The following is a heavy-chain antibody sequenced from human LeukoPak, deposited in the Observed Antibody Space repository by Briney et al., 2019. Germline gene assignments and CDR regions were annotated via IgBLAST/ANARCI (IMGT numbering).Heavy chain of an antibody. CDR1: VYTFTSYA. J-gene: IGHJ4*02. CDR2: INTNTGNP. V-gene: IGHV7-4-1*02. Sequence: ASVKVSCKASVYTFTSYAMNGVREAPGQGLEWRGWINTNTGNPTYAQGFTGRFVFSLDTSVSTAYLQISSLKAEDIAVYYCARGPYGFYFDYWGQGTLVTVSS. D-gene: IGHD3-3*01. CDR3: ARGPYGFYFDY.